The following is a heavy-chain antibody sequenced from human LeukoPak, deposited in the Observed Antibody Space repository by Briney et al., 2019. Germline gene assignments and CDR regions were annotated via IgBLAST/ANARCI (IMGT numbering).Heavy chain of an antibody. Sequence: VASVKVSCKASGYTFTSYGISWVRQAPGQGLEWMGGIIPIFGTANYAQKFQGRVTITADKSTSTAYMELSSLRSEDTAVYYCARGFGEFNYYYYYYMDVWGKGTTVTVSS. CDR2: IIPIFGTA. CDR3: ARGFGEFNYYYYYYMDV. J-gene: IGHJ6*03. V-gene: IGHV1-69*06. CDR1: GYTFTSYG. D-gene: IGHD3-10*01.